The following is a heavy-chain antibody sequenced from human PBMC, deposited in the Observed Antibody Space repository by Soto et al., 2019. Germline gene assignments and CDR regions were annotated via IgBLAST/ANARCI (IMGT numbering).Heavy chain of an antibody. J-gene: IGHJ4*02. CDR2: VYYSGTT. CDR3: ARTTAVPNTLRSRYFFDY. Sequence: SETLSLTCSVSGGSVSDKTYYWSWIRQPPGKRLEWIGYVYYSGTTNYNPSLKSRVTISVDLSKDRFSLRLSSVTTADTALYYCARTTAVPNTLRSRYFFDYWGPGTLVTVSS. CDR1: GGSVSDKTYY. D-gene: IGHD4-17*01. V-gene: IGHV4-61*01.